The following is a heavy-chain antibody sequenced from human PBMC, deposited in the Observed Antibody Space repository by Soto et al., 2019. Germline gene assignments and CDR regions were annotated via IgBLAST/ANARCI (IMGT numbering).Heavy chain of an antibody. CDR1: GGSISSAAYF. V-gene: IGHV4-31*03. Sequence: QVQLQESGPGLVKPSQSLSLSCTVSGGSISSAAYFWSWIRQHPGKGLEWIGYIYYSGSTYYNPSLKSRVTISVDTSKNQFSLKLSSVTAADTAVYYCARGYSNYARLFDYWGQGTLVTVSS. CDR2: IYYSGST. CDR3: ARGYSNYARLFDY. D-gene: IGHD4-4*01. J-gene: IGHJ4*02.